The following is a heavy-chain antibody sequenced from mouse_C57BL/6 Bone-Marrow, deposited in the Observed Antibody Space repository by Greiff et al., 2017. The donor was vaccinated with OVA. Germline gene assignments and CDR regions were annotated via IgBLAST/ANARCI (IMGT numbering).Heavy chain of an antibody. D-gene: IGHD2-4*01. CDR1: GFTFSSYA. CDR2: ISDGGSYT. J-gene: IGHJ4*01. CDR3: AREVIYDDYVGYAMDY. Sequence: DVQLVESGGGLVKPGGSLKLSCAASGFTFSSYAMSWVRQTPEKRLEWVATISDGGSYTYYPDNVKGRFTISRDTAKNNLYLQMSHLKSEDTAMYYCAREVIYDDYVGYAMDYWGQGTSVTVSS. V-gene: IGHV5-4*01.